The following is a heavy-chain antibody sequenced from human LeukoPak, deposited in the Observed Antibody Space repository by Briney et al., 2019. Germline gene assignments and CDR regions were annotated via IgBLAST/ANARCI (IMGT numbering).Heavy chain of an antibody. J-gene: IGHJ6*03. D-gene: IGHD2-2*01. CDR1: GFTFGDYA. CDR2: IRSKAYGGTT. CDR3: TRDECGVVVVPAASTVVYYYYYMDV. Sequence: GRSLRLSCTASGFTFGDYAMSWVRQAPGKGLEWVGFIRSKAYGGTTEYAASVKGRFIISRDDSKSIAYLQMNSLKTEDTAVYYCTRDECGVVVVPAASTVVYYYYYMDVWGKGTTVTVSS. V-gene: IGHV3-49*04.